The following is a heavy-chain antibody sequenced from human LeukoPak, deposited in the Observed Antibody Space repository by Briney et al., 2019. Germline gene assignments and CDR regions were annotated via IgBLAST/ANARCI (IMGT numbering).Heavy chain of an antibody. CDR2: IYYSGST. D-gene: IGHD1-26*01. Sequence: SETLSLTCTVSGGSISSYYWTWIRQPPGKGLEWIGYIYYSGSTNYNPSLKSRVTISVDTSKNQFSLKLSSVTAADTAVYYCARGDTRGNDIWGQGTMVTVSS. J-gene: IGHJ3*02. CDR1: GGSISSYY. CDR3: ARGDTRGNDI. V-gene: IGHV4-59*01.